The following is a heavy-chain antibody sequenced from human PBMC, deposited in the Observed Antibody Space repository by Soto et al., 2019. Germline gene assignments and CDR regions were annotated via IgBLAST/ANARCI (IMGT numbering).Heavy chain of an antibody. CDR2: INPNSGGT. V-gene: IGHV1-2*04. CDR3: ARDQVERSPGYYYGMDV. CDR1: GYTFTGYY. J-gene: IGHJ6*02. Sequence: ASVKVSCKASGYTFTGYYMHWVRQAPGQGLEWMGWINPNSGGTNYAQKFQGWVTMTRDTSISTAYMELSRLRSDDTAVYYCARDQVERSPGYYYGMDVCGQGTTVTVYS. D-gene: IGHD1-1*01.